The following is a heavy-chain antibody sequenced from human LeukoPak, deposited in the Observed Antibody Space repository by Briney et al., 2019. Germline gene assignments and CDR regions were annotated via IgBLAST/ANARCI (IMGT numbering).Heavy chain of an antibody. D-gene: IGHD1-26*01. CDR3: ARQSGSYGGILDN. CDR1: GGSISSGDYY. J-gene: IGHJ4*02. V-gene: IGHV4-39*01. CDR2: IYYNGNT. Sequence: SETLSLTCTVSGGSISSGDYYWSWIRQPPGKGLEWIGNIYYNGNTFYNPSLKSRVTISVDTSKNQFSLKLSSVTAADTALYFCARQSGSYGGILDNWGQGILSTVSS.